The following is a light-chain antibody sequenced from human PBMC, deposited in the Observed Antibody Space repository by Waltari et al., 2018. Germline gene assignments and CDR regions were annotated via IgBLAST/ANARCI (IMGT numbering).Light chain of an antibody. Sequence: EIVMTQSPATLSVSPGERATLSCRASQSVSSNLAWYQQKPGQAPRLLIYGASTRATGIPASFSGSGSGTEFTLTISSLQSEDLAVYYCQQYNNWLITFGQGTRLEIK. CDR1: QSVSSN. CDR3: QQYNNWLIT. J-gene: IGKJ5*01. V-gene: IGKV3-15*01. CDR2: GAS.